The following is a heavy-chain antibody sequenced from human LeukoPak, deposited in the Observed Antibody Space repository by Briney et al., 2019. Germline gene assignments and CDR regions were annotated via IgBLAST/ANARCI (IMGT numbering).Heavy chain of an antibody. J-gene: IGHJ4*02. Sequence: SETLSLTCTVSGGSISSSSYYWGWIRQPPGKGLEWIGSIYYSGSTYYNPSLKSRVTISVDTSKNQFSLKLSSVTAADTAVYYCARGGADYYDSSRLRYFDYWGQGTLVTVSS. CDR3: ARGGADYYDSSRLRYFDY. CDR1: GGSISSSSYY. V-gene: IGHV4-39*07. D-gene: IGHD3-22*01. CDR2: IYYSGST.